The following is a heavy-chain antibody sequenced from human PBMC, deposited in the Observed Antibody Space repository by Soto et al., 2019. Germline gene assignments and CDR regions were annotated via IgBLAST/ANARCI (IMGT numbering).Heavy chain of an antibody. CDR2: IVPLAGAS. CDR3: ARRDGYEAFDI. CDR1: RVTFSSYD. J-gene: IGHJ3*02. V-gene: IGHV1-69*01. D-gene: IGHD5-12*01. Sequence: QVQLVQSGAEVKKPGSSVKLSCKASRVTFSSYDISWVRQAPGQGLEWMGGIVPLAGASNYARKFQGRVTITADESTSTAYVELSSLRSEDTVVYYCARRDGYEAFDIWGQGTVVTVSS.